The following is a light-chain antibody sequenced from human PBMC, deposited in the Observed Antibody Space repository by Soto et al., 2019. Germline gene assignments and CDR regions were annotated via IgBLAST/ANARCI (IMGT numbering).Light chain of an antibody. CDR1: QGISTD. Sequence: DLQMTQSPSPLSASVGARVTITCRGSQGISTDFGWYQQKPGKAPKRLIYAASNLEGGVPSRFRGSGSGTDFTFTISRLQPEDIATYYCKQYENLPAFGRGTRLE. CDR3: KQYENLPA. J-gene: IGKJ5*01. CDR2: AAS. V-gene: IGKV1-33*01.